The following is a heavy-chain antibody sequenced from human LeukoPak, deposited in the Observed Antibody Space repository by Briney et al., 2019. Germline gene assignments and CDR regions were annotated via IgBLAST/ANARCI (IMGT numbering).Heavy chain of an antibody. CDR1: GYSFTKSW. J-gene: IGHJ4*02. Sequence: GESLKISCKGSGYSFTKSWIGWVRQMPGKGLEWMGIIYPGDSDTRYSPSFQGQVTISADKSITTAYLHWSSLKASDTAMYYCARGDYDILTGYPTHDYWGQGPLVTVSS. CDR2: IYPGDSDT. V-gene: IGHV5-51*01. D-gene: IGHD3-9*01. CDR3: ARGDYDILTGYPTHDY.